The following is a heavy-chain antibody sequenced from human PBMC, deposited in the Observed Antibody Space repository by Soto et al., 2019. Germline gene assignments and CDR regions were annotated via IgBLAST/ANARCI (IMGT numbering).Heavy chain of an antibody. CDR1: GFSLSTSGVG. V-gene: IGHV2-5*02. Sequence: QITLKESGPPLVKPTQTLTLTCTFSGFSLSTSGVGVGWIRQPPGKALEWLALIYWDDDKRYNASLKSRLTITKDTSKNQVVLTMTNMDPVDTATYYCAQSRFAPWYFDLWGRGTLVTVSS. CDR2: IYWDDDK. CDR3: AQSRFAPWYFDL. J-gene: IGHJ2*01.